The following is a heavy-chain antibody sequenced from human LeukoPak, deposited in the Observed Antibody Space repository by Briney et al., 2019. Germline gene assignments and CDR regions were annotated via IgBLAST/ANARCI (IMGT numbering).Heavy chain of an antibody. J-gene: IGHJ3*02. D-gene: IGHD3-22*01. CDR1: GFTFSSYE. CDR3: ARDDSSGYSSRGVFDI. CDR2: ISSSGSTI. V-gene: IGHV3-48*03. Sequence: PGGSLRLSCAASGFTFSSYEMNWVRQAPGKGLEWVSYISSSGSTIYDADSVKGRFTISRDNAKNSLYLQMNSLRAEDTAVYYCARDDSSGYSSRGVFDIWGQGTMVTVSS.